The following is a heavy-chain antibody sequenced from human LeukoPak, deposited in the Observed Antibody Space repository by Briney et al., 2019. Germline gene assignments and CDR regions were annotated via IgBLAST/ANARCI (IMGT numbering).Heavy chain of an antibody. J-gene: IGHJ3*02. Sequence: SETLSLTCTVSGGSISSGSYYWGWIRQPPGKGLEWIGSIYYSGSTYYNPSLKSRVTISVDTSKNQFSLKLSSVTAADTAVYYCASISGSYYGNAFDIWGQGTMVTVSS. CDR3: ASISGSYYGNAFDI. D-gene: IGHD1-26*01. CDR1: GGSISSGSYY. V-gene: IGHV4-39*01. CDR2: IYYSGST.